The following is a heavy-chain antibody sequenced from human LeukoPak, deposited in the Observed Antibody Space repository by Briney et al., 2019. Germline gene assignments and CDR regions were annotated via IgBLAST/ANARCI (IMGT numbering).Heavy chain of an antibody. CDR1: GYTFTSYY. J-gene: IGHJ4*02. V-gene: IGHV1-46*01. Sequence: ASVKVSCKASGYTFTSYYMHWVRQAPGQGLEWMGIINPSGGSTSYAQKFQGRVTMTRDTSTSTVYMELSSLRPEDTAVYYCARDPVHGVGTGYFDYWGQGTLVTVSS. CDR2: INPSGGST. D-gene: IGHD3-10*01. CDR3: ARDPVHGVGTGYFDY.